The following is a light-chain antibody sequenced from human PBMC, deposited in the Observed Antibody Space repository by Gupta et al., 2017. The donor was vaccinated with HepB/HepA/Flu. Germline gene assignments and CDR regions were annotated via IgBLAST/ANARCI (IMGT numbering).Light chain of an antibody. Sequence: SYELTQPPSVSVSPGQTASITCSGEKLGDKYACWYQQKPGQSPVLVIYQDGKRPSGIPERFSGSNPGHTATLPISGTQAMDEADYYCQAWESRTVVFGGGTKLTVL. V-gene: IGLV3-1*01. J-gene: IGLJ2*01. CDR3: QAWESRTVV. CDR1: KLGDKY. CDR2: QDG.